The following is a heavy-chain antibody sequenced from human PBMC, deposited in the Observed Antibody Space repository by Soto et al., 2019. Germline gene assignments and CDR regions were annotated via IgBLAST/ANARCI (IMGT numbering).Heavy chain of an antibody. CDR1: GGSISSSSYY. CDR3: ARHTLRYSSSWLNWFDP. Sequence: PSETLSLTCTVSGGSISSSSYYWGWIRQPPGKGLEWIGSIYYSGSTYYNPSLKSRVTISVDTSKNQFSLKLSSVTAADTAVYYCARHTLRYSSSWLNWFDPWGQGTLVTVSS. J-gene: IGHJ5*02. D-gene: IGHD6-13*01. V-gene: IGHV4-39*01. CDR2: IYYSGST.